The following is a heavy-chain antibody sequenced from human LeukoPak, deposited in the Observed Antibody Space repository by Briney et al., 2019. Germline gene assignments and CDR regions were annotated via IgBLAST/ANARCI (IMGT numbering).Heavy chain of an antibody. D-gene: IGHD6-19*01. Sequence: GGSLRLSCAASGFTFDDYTMHWVRQAPGKGLEWVSLISWDGGSTYSADSVKGRFTISRDNAKNTLYLQMNSLRAEDTAVYYCARDPVAVASCFDPWGQGTLVTVSS. V-gene: IGHV3-43*01. CDR1: GFTFDDYT. CDR2: ISWDGGST. J-gene: IGHJ5*02. CDR3: ARDPVAVASCFDP.